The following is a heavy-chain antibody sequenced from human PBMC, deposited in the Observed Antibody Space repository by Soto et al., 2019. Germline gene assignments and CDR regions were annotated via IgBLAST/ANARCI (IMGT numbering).Heavy chain of an antibody. V-gene: IGHV5-51*01. D-gene: IGHD5-18*01. J-gene: IGHJ4*02. CDR2: IYPDDSDT. CDR1: GYSFTSYW. Sequence: PGESLKISCRGSGYSFTSYWIGWVRQMPGKGLEWMGIIYPDDSDTRYSPSFQGQVTISADKSISTAYLQWSSLKASDSAMYYCARRSGKDGYSRATYKSKVDYWGQGTLVTVSS. CDR3: ARRSGKDGYSRATYKSKVDY.